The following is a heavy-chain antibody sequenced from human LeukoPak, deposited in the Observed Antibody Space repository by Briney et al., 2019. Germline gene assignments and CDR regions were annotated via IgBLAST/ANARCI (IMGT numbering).Heavy chain of an antibody. V-gene: IGHV3-30*14. CDR3: ARERVYSSGPTSY. D-gene: IGHD6-19*01. CDR1: GFTFSSYA. J-gene: IGHJ4*02. Sequence: PGGSLRLSCAASGFTFSSYAMHWVRQAPGKGLEWVAVISYDGSNKYYADSVKGRFTISRDNSKNTLYLQMNSLRAEDTAVYYCARERVYSSGPTSYWGQGTLVTVSS. CDR2: ISYDGSNK.